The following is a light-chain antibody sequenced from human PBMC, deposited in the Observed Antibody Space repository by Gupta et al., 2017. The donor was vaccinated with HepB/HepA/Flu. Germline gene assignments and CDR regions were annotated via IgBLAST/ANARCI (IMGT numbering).Light chain of an antibody. Sequence: SYVLTQPPSVSLAPGETARITCGGFSFGSKSVHWYQQKPGQAPVMVIYYDTDRPAGIPERLSGSNSGNTATLTISRVEAGDEANYYCQVWDSSSDSVVFGGGSKLTGL. CDR1: SFGSKS. CDR2: YDT. J-gene: IGLJ2*01. V-gene: IGLV3-21*04. CDR3: QVWDSSSDSVV.